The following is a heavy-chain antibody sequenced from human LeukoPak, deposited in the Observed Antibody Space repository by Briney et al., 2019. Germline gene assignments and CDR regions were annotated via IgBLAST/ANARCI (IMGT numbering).Heavy chain of an antibody. J-gene: IGHJ6*02. CDR3: ARVPSGELLYYYYYYGMDV. V-gene: IGHV4-30-2*01. D-gene: IGHD1-26*01. CDR1: GGSISSGGYS. CDR2: IYHSGST. Sequence: PSQTLSLTCAVSGGSISSGGYSWSWIRQPPGKGLEWIGYIYHSGSTNYNPSLKSRVTISVDTSKNQFSLKLSSVTAADTAVYYCARVPSGELLYYYYYYGMDVWGQGTTVTVSS.